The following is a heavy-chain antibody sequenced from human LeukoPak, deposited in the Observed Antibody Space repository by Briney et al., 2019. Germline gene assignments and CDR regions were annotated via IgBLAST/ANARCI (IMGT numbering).Heavy chain of an antibody. V-gene: IGHV1-69*05. CDR2: IIPIFGTA. J-gene: IGHJ4*02. CDR3: ASLSTYYYDSSGYYYGPIGFDY. Sequence: SVKVSCKASGGTFSSYAISWVRQAPGQGLEWMGGIIPIFGTANYAQKFQGRVTITMDESTSTAYMELSSLRSEDTAVYYCASLSTYYYDSSGYYYGPIGFDYWGQGTLVTVPS. D-gene: IGHD3-22*01. CDR1: GGTFSSYA.